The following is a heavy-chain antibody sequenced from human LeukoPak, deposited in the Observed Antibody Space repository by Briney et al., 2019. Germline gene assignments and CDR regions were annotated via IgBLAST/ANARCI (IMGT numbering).Heavy chain of an antibody. D-gene: IGHD6-13*01. Sequence: PSETLSLTCAVYGGSFSGYYWSWIRQPPGKGLEGIGEINHSGSTNYNPSLKSRVTISVDTSKNQFSLKLSSVTAADTAVYYCARSIAAAGRPFDYWGQGTLVTVSS. CDR3: ARSIAAAGRPFDY. V-gene: IGHV4-34*01. CDR1: GGSFSGYY. J-gene: IGHJ4*02. CDR2: INHSGST.